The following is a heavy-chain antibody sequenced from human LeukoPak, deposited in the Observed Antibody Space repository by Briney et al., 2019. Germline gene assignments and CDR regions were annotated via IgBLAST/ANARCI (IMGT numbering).Heavy chain of an antibody. CDR2: ITPIMGTA. CDR3: ARLPRRSMAVGYYGMDV. Sequence: SVKVSCKASGGTFSCYAISWVRPATGQGREWMGWITPIMGTARNAQKVQGRVAFTSHESTSTAYIELSSLTSEDTAGYYCARLPRRSMAVGYYGMDVWGQGTTVTVSS. CDR1: GGTFSCYA. D-gene: IGHD6-19*01. J-gene: IGHJ6*02. V-gene: IGHV1-69*01.